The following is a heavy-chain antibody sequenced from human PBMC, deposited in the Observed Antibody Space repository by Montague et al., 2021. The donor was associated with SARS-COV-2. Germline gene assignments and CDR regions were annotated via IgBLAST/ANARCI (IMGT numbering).Heavy chain of an antibody. CDR2: INHSGST. Sequence: SETLSLTCAVYGGSFSGYYWSWIRQPPGKGLEWIGEINHSGSTNXNPSLKSRVTISVDTSKNQFSLKLSSVTAADTAVYYCARGPVDDNCSGGSCYSRYYYGIDVWGQGTTVTVSS. J-gene: IGHJ6*02. D-gene: IGHD2-15*01. CDR3: ARGPVDDNCSGGSCYSRYYYGIDV. V-gene: IGHV4-34*01. CDR1: GGSFSGYY.